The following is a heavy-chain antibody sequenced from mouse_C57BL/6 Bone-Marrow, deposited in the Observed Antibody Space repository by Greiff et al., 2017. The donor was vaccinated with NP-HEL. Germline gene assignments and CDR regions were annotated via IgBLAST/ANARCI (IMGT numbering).Heavy chain of an antibody. J-gene: IGHJ3*01. Sequence: DVKLVESGGDLVKPGGSLKLSCAASGFTFSSYGMSWVRQTPDKRLEWVATISSGGSYTYYPDSVKGRFTISRDNAKNTLYLQMSSLKSEDTAMYYCARQLTGFAYWGQGTLVTVSA. CDR2: ISSGGSYT. CDR1: GFTFSSYG. D-gene: IGHD4-1*01. V-gene: IGHV5-6*02. CDR3: ARQLTGFAY.